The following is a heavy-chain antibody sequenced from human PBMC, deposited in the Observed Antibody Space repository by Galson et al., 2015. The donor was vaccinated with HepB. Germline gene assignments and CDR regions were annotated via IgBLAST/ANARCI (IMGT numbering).Heavy chain of an antibody. Sequence: LSLTCAVYGGSFSGYYWSWIRQPPGKGLEWIGEINHSGSTNYNPSLKSRVTISVDTSKNQFSLKLSSVTAADTAVYYCARAFRVGATMYYYYYYYMDVWGKGTTVTVSS. V-gene: IGHV4-34*01. D-gene: IGHD1-26*01. CDR1: GGSFSGYY. J-gene: IGHJ6*03. CDR3: ARAFRVGATMYYYYYYYMDV. CDR2: INHSGST.